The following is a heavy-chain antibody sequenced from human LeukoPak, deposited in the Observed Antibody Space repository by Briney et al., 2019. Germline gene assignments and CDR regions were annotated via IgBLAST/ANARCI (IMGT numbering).Heavy chain of an antibody. J-gene: IGHJ3*02. D-gene: IGHD6-13*01. CDR1: GFTFSNYA. CDR3: ARVGTFDAFDI. V-gene: IGHV3-30-3*01. CDR2: ISYDGSNK. Sequence: GGSLRLSCAASGFTFSNYAMHWVRQAPGKGLEWVAFISYDGSNKYYTESVKGRFTISRDNSKNTLYLQMSSLRAEDTAVYYCARVGTFDAFDIWGQGTMVTVSS.